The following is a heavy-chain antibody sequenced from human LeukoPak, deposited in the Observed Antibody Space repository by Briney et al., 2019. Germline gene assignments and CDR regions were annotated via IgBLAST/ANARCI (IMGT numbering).Heavy chain of an antibody. Sequence: ASVKVSCKASGYTFTGYYMHWVRQAPGQGLEWMGWINPNSGGTNYAQKFQGRVTMTRDTSISTAYMELSRLRSDDTAVYYCARDESYYYYGMDVWGQGTTVTVSS. CDR3: ARDESYYYYGMDV. CDR2: INPNSGGT. J-gene: IGHJ6*02. CDR1: GYTFTGYY. V-gene: IGHV1-2*02.